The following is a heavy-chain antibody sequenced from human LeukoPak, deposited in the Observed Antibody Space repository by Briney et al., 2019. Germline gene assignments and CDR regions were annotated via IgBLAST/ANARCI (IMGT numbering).Heavy chain of an antibody. CDR3: ARGGSSWQTANRKLDY. Sequence: NPSETLSLTCTVSGGSISSGDYYWSWIRQPPGKGLEWIGYIYYSGSTYYNPSLKSRVTISVDTSKNQFSLKLSSVTAADTAVYYCARGGSSWQTANRKLDYWGQGTLVTVSS. CDR2: IYYSGST. V-gene: IGHV4-30-4*01. J-gene: IGHJ4*02. CDR1: GGSISSGDYY. D-gene: IGHD6-13*01.